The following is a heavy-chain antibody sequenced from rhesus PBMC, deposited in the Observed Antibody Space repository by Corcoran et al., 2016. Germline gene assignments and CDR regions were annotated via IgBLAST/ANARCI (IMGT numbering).Heavy chain of an antibody. V-gene: IGHV4S14*01. J-gene: IGHJ2*01. CDR2: IYGRGGSN. Sequence: QVQLQESGPGLVKPSETLSLTCAVSGYSISSGYYWGWIRQPPGKGPEWMGRIYGRGGSNYLNPSPTSRVTLSVDASMTHFSLKLSSVTAADTAVYCCARVGSSWSEWDTVGTEWYFDLWGPGTPITISS. CDR3: ARVGSSWSEWDTVGTEWYFDL. D-gene: IGHD5-42*01. CDR1: GYSISSGYY.